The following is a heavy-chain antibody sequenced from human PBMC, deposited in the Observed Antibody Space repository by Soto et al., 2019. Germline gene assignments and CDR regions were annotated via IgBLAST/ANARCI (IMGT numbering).Heavy chain of an antibody. D-gene: IGHD3-22*01. CDR1: GFTFSSYG. Sequence: QVQLVESGGGVVQPGRSLRLSCAASGFTFSSYGMHWVRQAPGKGLEWVAVIWYDGSNKYYADSVKGRFTISRDNSKNTLYLQMNSLRAEDTAVYYCARGRVPFVIYDYYDSSGYARPGNYGMDVWGQGTTVTVSS. J-gene: IGHJ6*02. CDR3: ARGRVPFVIYDYYDSSGYARPGNYGMDV. CDR2: IWYDGSNK. V-gene: IGHV3-33*01.